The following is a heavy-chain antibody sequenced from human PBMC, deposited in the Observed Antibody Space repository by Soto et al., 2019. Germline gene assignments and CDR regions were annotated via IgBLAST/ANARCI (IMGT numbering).Heavy chain of an antibody. J-gene: IGHJ3*01. CDR1: GGPVRDAYSY. Sequence: QVLLQESGPQVVKPSQPLSLSCIVSGGPVRDAYSYWTWIRQPPGKGLEWMGYLSYTGSTYYNPSFRNRSTLSVGQSPNLLSLRLGSVTASDKAVYCCARELEGVVFDVWGRGPLVTVSS. CDR3: ARELEGVVFDV. D-gene: IGHD1-1*01. V-gene: IGHV4-30-4*01. CDR2: LSYTGST.